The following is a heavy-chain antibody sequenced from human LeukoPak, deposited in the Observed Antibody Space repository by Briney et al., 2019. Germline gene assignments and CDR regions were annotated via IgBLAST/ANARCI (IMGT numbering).Heavy chain of an antibody. CDR3: ARQLYYYDSSGYDY. J-gene: IGHJ4*02. Sequence: SETLSLTCTVSGGSISSYYWSWIRQPPGKGLEWIGYIYYSGSTNYNPSLKSRVTISIDTSKNQFSLKLSSVTAADTAVYYCARQLYYYDSSGYDYWGQGTLVTVSS. CDR1: GGSISSYY. D-gene: IGHD3-22*01. CDR2: IYYSGST. V-gene: IGHV4-59*01.